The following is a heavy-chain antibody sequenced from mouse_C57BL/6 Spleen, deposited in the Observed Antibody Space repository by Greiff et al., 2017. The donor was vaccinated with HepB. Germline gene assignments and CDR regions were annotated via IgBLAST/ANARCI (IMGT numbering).Heavy chain of an antibody. CDR2: IYPRSGNT. Sequence: VQLMESGAELARPGASVKLSCKASGYTFTSYGISWVKQRTGQGLEWIGEIYPRSGNTYYNEKFKGKATLTADKSSSTAYMELRSLTSEDSAVYVCAREDYYGSSYGWYFDGWGTGTTVTVSS. D-gene: IGHD1-1*01. J-gene: IGHJ1*03. CDR3: AREDYYGSSYGWYFDG. CDR1: GYTFTSYG. V-gene: IGHV1-81*01.